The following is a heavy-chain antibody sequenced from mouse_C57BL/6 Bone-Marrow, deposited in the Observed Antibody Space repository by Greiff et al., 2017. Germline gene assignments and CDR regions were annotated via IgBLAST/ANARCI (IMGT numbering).Heavy chain of an antibody. CDR3: VSIITTVVGYAMDY. Sequence: EVKLMESGGGLVQPKGSLKLSCAASGFSFNTYAMNWVRQAPGKGLEWVARIGSKSNNYATYYADSVKDRFTISRDDSESMLYLQMNNLKTEDTAMYYCVSIITTVVGYAMDYWGQGTSVTVSS. CDR1: GFSFNTYA. V-gene: IGHV10-1*01. D-gene: IGHD1-1*01. CDR2: IGSKSNNYAT. J-gene: IGHJ4*01.